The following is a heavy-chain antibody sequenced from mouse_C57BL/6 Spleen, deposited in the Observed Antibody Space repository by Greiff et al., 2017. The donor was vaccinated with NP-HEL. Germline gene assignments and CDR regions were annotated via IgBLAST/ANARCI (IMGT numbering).Heavy chain of an antibody. CDR3: ASYRYYYGSSWFWYFDV. V-gene: IGHV1-39*01. D-gene: IGHD1-1*01. Sequence: EVQLQQSGPELVKPGASVKISCKASGYSFTDYNMNWVKQSNGKSLEWIGVINPNYGTTSYNQKFKGKATLTVDQSSSTAYMQLNSLTSEDSAVYYCASYRYYYGSSWFWYFDVWGTGTPVTVSS. J-gene: IGHJ1*03. CDR2: INPNYGTT. CDR1: GYSFTDYN.